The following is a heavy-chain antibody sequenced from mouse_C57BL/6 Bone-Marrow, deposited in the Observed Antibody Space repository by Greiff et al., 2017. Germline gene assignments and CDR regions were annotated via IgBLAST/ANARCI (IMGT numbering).Heavy chain of an antibody. V-gene: IGHV14-4*01. Sequence: EVKLQQSGAELVRPGASVKLSCTASGFNIKDDYMHWVKQRPEQGLEWIGWIDPENGDTEYDSKFQGKATITVGTSSNTAYLQLSGLTSEDSAVYYCTSIAFWGRGTLVTVSA. J-gene: IGHJ3*01. CDR2: IDPENGDT. CDR1: GFNIKDDY. CDR3: TSIAF.